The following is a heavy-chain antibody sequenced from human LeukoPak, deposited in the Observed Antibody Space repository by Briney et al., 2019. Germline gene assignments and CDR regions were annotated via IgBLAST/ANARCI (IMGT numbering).Heavy chain of an antibody. CDR2: ISHDGRET. J-gene: IGHJ5*02. Sequence: GGSLRLSCAASGFTFSRNGMHWVRQAPGMGLEWVAMISHDGRETYYADSVKGRFTISRDTSKNTLYLQMNSLRPEDTAVYYCAKDLYGSGWYNYFDPWGQGTLVTVSS. V-gene: IGHV3-30*18. D-gene: IGHD6-19*01. CDR1: GFTFSRNG. CDR3: AKDLYGSGWYNYFDP.